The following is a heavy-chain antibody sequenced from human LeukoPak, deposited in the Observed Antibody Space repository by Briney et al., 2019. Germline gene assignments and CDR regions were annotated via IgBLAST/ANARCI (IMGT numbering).Heavy chain of an antibody. D-gene: IGHD6-19*01. CDR2: IYGDGST. CDR3: TRDPIPYLVVAGKSDDY. Sequence: GGSLRLSCAASGLTVDSNYMSWVRQAPGGGLEWVSSIYGDGSTHHADSVKGRFTISRDVSKNTLNLQMNSLRAEDTAVYYCTRDPIPYLVVAGKSDDYWGQGTLVTVSS. J-gene: IGHJ4*02. CDR1: GLTVDSNY. V-gene: IGHV3-53*01.